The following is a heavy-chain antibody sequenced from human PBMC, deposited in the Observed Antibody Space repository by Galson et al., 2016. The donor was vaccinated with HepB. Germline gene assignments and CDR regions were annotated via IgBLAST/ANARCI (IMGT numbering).Heavy chain of an antibody. CDR1: GGSISNSDW. CDR3: ARQQLSYTWGY. CDR2: IHRTGST. V-gene: IGHV4-4*02. D-gene: IGHD1-1*01. Sequence: SETLSLTCAVSGGSISNSDWWSWVRQPPGKGLEWIGEIHRTGSTNYNPSLKSRVTISVDKANEQISLNLYSVTAAAAALYYCARQQLSYTWGYWGQGTQVTVSS. J-gene: IGHJ4*02.